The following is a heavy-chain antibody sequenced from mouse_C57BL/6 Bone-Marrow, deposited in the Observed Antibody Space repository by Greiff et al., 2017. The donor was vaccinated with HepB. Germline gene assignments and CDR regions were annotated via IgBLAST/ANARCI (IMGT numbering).Heavy chain of an antibody. CDR1: GFSLTSYG. CDR2: IWSGGST. V-gene: IGHV2-2*01. CDR3: ARNPPDGYLYYYAIDY. D-gene: IGHD2-3*01. Sequence: VMLVESGPGLVQPSQSLSITCTVSGFSLTSYGVHWVRQTPGKGLEWLGVIWSGGSTDYNAAYISRLSIIKDNSKSQVFLKMNSLQADDTAIYYCARNPPDGYLYYYAIDYWCQGTSVTVSS. J-gene: IGHJ4*01.